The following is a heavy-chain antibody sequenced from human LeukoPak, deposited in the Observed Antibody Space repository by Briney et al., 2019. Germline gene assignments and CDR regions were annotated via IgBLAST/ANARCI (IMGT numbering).Heavy chain of an antibody. D-gene: IGHD3-3*01. CDR3: ARVYYDFWSGYRYYFDY. CDR1: GFTFSSYW. V-gene: IGHV3-7*01. J-gene: IGHJ4*02. Sequence: GGSLRLSCAASGFTFSSYWMSWVRQASGKGLEWVANIKQDGSEKYYVDSVKGRFTISRDNAKNSLYLQMNSLRAEDTAVYYCARVYYDFWSGYRYYFDYWGQGTLITVSS. CDR2: IKQDGSEK.